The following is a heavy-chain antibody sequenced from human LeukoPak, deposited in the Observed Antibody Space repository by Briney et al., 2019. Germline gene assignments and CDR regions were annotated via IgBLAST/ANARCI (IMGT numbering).Heavy chain of an antibody. Sequence: PGGSLRLSCAASGFTFSSYAMSWVRQAPGKGLEWVSGISGSGGSTHYADSVKGRFTLSRDDSRNTVYLQLNNLRVEDTAVYYCAKASWVSNVDAVLWGQGTLVTVSS. V-gene: IGHV3-23*01. D-gene: IGHD1-1*01. CDR1: GFTFSSYA. CDR3: AKASWVSNVDAVL. CDR2: ISGSGGST. J-gene: IGHJ4*02.